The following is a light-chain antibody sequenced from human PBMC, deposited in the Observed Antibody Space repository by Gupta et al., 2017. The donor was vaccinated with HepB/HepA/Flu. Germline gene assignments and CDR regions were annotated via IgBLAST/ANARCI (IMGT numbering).Light chain of an antibody. CDR3: QQYDGSSGYT. J-gene: IGKJ2*01. CDR2: GAF. CDR1: QSVKSNH. V-gene: IGKV3-20*01. Sequence: EIVLMQSPGTLSLYPGARATLSCRASQSVKSNHHVWYQQKPGQAPRLLIYGAFSRATGIPDRFSGGGSGTDFTLTISRLEPEDFAVYYCQQYDGSSGYTFGQGTKLEIK.